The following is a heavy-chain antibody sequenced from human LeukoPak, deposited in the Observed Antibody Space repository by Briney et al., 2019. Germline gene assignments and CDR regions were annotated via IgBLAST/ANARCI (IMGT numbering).Heavy chain of an antibody. CDR1: GFTFSSYA. D-gene: IGHD3-3*01. CDR2: ISGSGGST. V-gene: IGHV3-23*01. Sequence: GGSLRLSCAASGFTFSSYAMHWVRQAPGKGLEWVSAISGSGGSTYYADSVKGRFTISRDNSKNTLYLQMNSLRAEDTAVYYCAKDGRITIFGVVITEDNWFDPWGQGTPVTVSS. J-gene: IGHJ5*02. CDR3: AKDGRITIFGVVITEDNWFDP.